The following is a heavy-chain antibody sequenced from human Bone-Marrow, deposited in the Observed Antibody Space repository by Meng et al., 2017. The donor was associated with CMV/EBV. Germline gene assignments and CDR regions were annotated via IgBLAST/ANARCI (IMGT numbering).Heavy chain of an antibody. V-gene: IGHV1-18*04. D-gene: IGHD5-18*01. CDR3: ARDRLGYSYGAAYYYGMDV. J-gene: IGHJ6*02. Sequence: ASVKVSCKASGHTFSGYYMHWVRQAPGQGLEWMGWISAYNGNTNYAQKLQGRVTMTTDTSTSTAYMELRGLRSDDTAVYYCARDRLGYSYGAAYYYGMDVWGQGTTVTVSS. CDR1: GHTFSGYY. CDR2: ISAYNGNT.